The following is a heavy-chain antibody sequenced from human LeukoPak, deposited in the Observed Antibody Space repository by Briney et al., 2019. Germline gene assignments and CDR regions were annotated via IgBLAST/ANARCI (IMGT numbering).Heavy chain of an antibody. CDR1: GFTFSSYS. D-gene: IGHD1-26*01. Sequence: PGGSLRLSCAASGFTFSSYSMNWVRQAPGKGLEWVSHITASGTAMFYADSVKGRFTISRDNAKNSLYLQMNSLRDEDTAVYSCASSGSYRFDYWGQGTLVTVSS. CDR2: ITASGTAM. CDR3: ASSGSYRFDY. V-gene: IGHV3-48*02. J-gene: IGHJ4*02.